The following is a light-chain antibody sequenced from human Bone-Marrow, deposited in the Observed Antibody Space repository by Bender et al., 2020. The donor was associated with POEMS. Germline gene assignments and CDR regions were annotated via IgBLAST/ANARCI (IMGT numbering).Light chain of an antibody. CDR2: DVS. V-gene: IGLV2-14*01. CDR1: NSDVGGYNF. CDR3: CSFAGVGV. Sequence: SDLTQPASVSGSPGQSITISCTGTNSDVGGYNFVSWYLQYPGKAPKVIIYDVSNRPSGVSNRFSGSKSGNTASLTISGLQAEDEGDYYCCSFAGVGVFGSGTTVTVL. J-gene: IGLJ1*01.